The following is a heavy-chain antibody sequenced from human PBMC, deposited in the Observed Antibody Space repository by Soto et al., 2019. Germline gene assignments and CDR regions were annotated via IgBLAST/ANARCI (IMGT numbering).Heavy chain of an antibody. V-gene: IGHV4-61*01. CDR1: GGAVSNGTYY. CDR2: IYFTGST. Sequence: SETLSLTCTVSGGAVSNGTYYWSWIRQPPGKGLEWIGHIYFTGSTNYNPSLKSRVTMSLDTSRNQFSLKLSSVTAADTAVYYCTRGPPRVQWFDPWGLGTLVTVSS. J-gene: IGHJ5*02. CDR3: TRGPPRVQWFDP.